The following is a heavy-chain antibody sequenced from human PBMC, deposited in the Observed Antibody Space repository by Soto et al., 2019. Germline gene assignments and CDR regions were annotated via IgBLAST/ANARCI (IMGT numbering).Heavy chain of an antibody. D-gene: IGHD3-10*01. V-gene: IGHV3-23*03. CDR1: GFSFSSFA. J-gene: IGHJ6*02. CDR2: LYTEGTT. CDR3: VRPRPSGENYGMDV. Sequence: EVQVLESGGGLVQPGGSLRLSCAASGFSFSSFAMSWVRQAPEMGLEWVSILYTEGTTYYADSVKGRFTISRDSSKNTLFLQMDSLRAEDTAVYYCVRPRPSGENYGMDVWGQGTTVTVSS.